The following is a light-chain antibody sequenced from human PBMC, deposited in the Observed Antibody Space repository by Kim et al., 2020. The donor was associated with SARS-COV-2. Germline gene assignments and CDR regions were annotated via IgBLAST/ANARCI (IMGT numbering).Light chain of an antibody. J-gene: IGLJ3*02. CDR2: YDN. CDR1: SLVAKT. Sequence: SYELTQPPSVSVAPGKTVTISCGGNSLVAKTVHWYQHKPGQAPVLVIQYDNERPSGIPERISASTSGNTATLTVSRVEAGDEADYYCQVWDSDSDLVVFGGGTQLTVL. V-gene: IGLV3-21*04. CDR3: QVWDSDSDLVV.